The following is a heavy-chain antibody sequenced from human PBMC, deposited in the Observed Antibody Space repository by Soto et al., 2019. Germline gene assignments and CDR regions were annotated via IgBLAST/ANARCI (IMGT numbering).Heavy chain of an antibody. D-gene: IGHD3-3*01. Sequence: QVQLVQSGAEVKKPGASVKVSCRASGYTFTGYFMHWVRQAPGQGLEWMGWINPNSGATKYAQKFQGRVTLSRDTSIRTAYMALSGLRSDDTAVYYCARGGGTILAPLPWGQGTLVTVSS. CDR1: GYTFTGYF. CDR2: INPNSGAT. J-gene: IGHJ5*02. CDR3: ARGGGTILAPLP. V-gene: IGHV1-2*02.